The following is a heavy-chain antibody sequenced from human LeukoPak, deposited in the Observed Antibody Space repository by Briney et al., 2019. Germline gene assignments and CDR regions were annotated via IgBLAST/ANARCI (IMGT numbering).Heavy chain of an antibody. D-gene: IGHD6-6*01. V-gene: IGHV1-8*03. CDR3: ARGLGIAARLDY. CDR1: GYTFTSYD. CDR2: MNPNSGNT. J-gene: IGHJ4*02. Sequence: ASVKVSCKASGYTFTSYDINWVRQATGQGLEWMGWMNPNSGNTGYAQKFQGRVTITRNTSISTAYMELSSLRSEDTAVYYCARGLGIAARLDYWGQGTLVTVSS.